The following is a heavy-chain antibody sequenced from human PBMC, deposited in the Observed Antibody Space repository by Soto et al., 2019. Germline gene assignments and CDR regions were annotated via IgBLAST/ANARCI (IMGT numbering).Heavy chain of an antibody. CDR1: GFSFSTYA. Sequence: EEQLLESGGGLVQSGGSLRLSCAASGFSFSTYAMGWVRQAPGKGLEWVSSISGSGGSTNYADSVKGRFTISRDNSKNTLYLQMNSLRAEDTAVYYCAKDIVPYDFWSGYPDYYYSYYMDVWGKGTTVTVSS. V-gene: IGHV3-23*01. CDR3: AKDIVPYDFWSGYPDYYYSYYMDV. J-gene: IGHJ6*03. CDR2: ISGSGGST. D-gene: IGHD3-3*01.